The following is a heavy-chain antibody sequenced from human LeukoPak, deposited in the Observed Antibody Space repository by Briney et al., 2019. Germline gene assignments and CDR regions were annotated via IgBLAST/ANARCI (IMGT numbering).Heavy chain of an antibody. CDR1: GGSISSYY. J-gene: IGHJ4*02. CDR3: AREAVLMVRGPTRYFDY. Sequence: KPSETLSLTCTVSGGSISSYYWSWIRQPAGKGLEWIGRIYTSGSTNYNPSLKSRVTMSVDTSKNQFSLKLNSVTAADTAVYYCAREAVLMVRGPTRYFDYWGQGTLVTVSS. D-gene: IGHD3-10*01. CDR2: IYTSGST. V-gene: IGHV4-4*07.